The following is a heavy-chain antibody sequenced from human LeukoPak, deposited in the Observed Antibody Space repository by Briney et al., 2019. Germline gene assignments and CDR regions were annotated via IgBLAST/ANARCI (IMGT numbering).Heavy chain of an antibody. J-gene: IGHJ5*02. CDR1: GHTFSDYF. Sequence: ASAKVSCKASGHTFSDYFMHWVRQAPGQGLEWMGRINPNSGGTHYAQKFRGRVTLTRDTSITTAYMELSRLRSDDTAVYYCARDALSGTNWFDPWGQGTLVTVSS. CDR3: ARDALSGTNWFDP. CDR2: INPNSGGT. V-gene: IGHV1-2*06. D-gene: IGHD3-10*01.